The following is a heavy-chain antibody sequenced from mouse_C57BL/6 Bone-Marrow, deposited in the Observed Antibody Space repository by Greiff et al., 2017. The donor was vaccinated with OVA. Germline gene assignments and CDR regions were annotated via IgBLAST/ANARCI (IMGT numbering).Heavy chain of an antibody. Sequence: QVHVKQPGAELVKPGASVKMSCKASGYTFTSYWITWVKQRPGQGLEWIGDIYPGSGSTNYNEKFKSKATLTVDTSSSTAYMQLSSLTSEDSAVYYCARGEDGDWGQGTTLTVSS. D-gene: IGHD2-3*01. V-gene: IGHV1-55*01. CDR2: IYPGSGST. CDR3: ARGEDGD. J-gene: IGHJ2*01. CDR1: GYTFTSYW.